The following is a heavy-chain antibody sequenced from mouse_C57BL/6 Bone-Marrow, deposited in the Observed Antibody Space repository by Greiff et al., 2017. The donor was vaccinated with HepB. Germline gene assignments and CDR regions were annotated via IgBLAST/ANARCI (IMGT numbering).Heavy chain of an antibody. CDR3: ARCLDY. J-gene: IGHJ2*01. CDR2: INPSTGGT. Sequence: VQLQQSGPELVKPGASVKISCKASGYSFTGYYMNWVKQSPEKSLEWIGEINPSTGGTTYNQKFKAKATLTVDKSSSTAYMQLKSLTSEDSAVYYCARCLDYWGQGTTLTVSS. CDR1: GYSFTGYY. V-gene: IGHV1-42*01.